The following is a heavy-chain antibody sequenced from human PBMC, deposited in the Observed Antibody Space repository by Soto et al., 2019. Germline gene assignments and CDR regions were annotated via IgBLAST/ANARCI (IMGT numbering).Heavy chain of an antibody. CDR1: GFTFSSYS. V-gene: IGHV3-48*01. D-gene: IGHD2-2*01. CDR3: ARGVRPYPVMDWYFDL. CDR2: IRSSSSTI. Sequence: EVQLVESGGGLVQPGGSLRLSCAASGFTFSSYSMNWVRQAPGKGLEWVSYIRSSSSTIYYADSVKGRFTISRDNAKNSLYLQMNSLRAEDTAVYYCARGVRPYPVMDWYFDLWGRGTLVTVSS. J-gene: IGHJ2*01.